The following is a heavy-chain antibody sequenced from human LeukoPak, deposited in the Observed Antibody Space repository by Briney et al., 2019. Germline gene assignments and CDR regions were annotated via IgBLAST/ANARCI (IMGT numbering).Heavy chain of an antibody. V-gene: IGHV4-38-2*01. CDR1: GYSISIGYY. CDR3: ARVPVKRGGGHNWFDP. CDR2: IYHSGST. Sequence: SETLCLTCAVSGYSISIGYYWGWIRQLPGKGLEWIGSIYHSGSTYYNPSVKGRVTISGDTSKNQFYLKLSSVTAADTAVYYCARVPVKRGGGHNWFDPWGQGTLVTVSS. J-gene: IGHJ5*02. D-gene: IGHD4-11*01.